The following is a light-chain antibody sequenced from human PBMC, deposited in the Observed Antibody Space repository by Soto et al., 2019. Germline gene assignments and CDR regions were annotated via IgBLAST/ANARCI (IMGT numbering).Light chain of an antibody. CDR2: EGT. Sequence: QSALTQPASVSGSPGQSITISCTGTSSDVGSYNLVSWYQQHPGKAPKLMIYEGTKRPSGVSDRFSGSKSGNTASLTISGLQAEDEAHYYCCSYAGSNTLYVFGPGTKLTVL. J-gene: IGLJ1*01. V-gene: IGLV2-23*01. CDR3: CSYAGSNTLYV. CDR1: SSDVGSYNL.